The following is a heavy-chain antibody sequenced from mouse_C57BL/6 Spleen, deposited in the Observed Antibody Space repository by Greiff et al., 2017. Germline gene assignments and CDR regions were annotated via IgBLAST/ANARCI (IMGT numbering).Heavy chain of an antibody. D-gene: IGHD2-1*01. CDR1: GFTFSDYG. CDR3: ARNVYYGNLFDY. Sequence: EVQRVESGGGLVKPGGSLKLSCAASGFTFSDYGLHWVRQAPEEGLEWVAYISSCISTIYYADTVKGRFTISRDNAKNTLFLQMTSLRSEDTAMYYCARNVYYGNLFDYWGQGTTLTVSS. V-gene: IGHV5-17*01. J-gene: IGHJ2*01. CDR2: ISSCISTI.